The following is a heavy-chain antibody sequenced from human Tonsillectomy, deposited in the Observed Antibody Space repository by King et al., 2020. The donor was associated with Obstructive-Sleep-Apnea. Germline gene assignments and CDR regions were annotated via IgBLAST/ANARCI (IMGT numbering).Heavy chain of an antibody. CDR3: AGGYGSGSSSYYYGMAV. CDR2: IYYSGST. J-gene: IGHJ6*02. CDR1: GGSISSYY. D-gene: IGHD6-25*01. V-gene: IGHV4-59*01. Sequence: QLQESGPGLVKPSETLSLTCTVSGGSISSYYWSWIRQPPGKGLEWIGYIYYSGSTNYDPSLKSRVTISIDTSKNQFSLRLSSVAAADTAVYYCAGGYGSGSSSYYYGMAVWGQGTTVPVSS.